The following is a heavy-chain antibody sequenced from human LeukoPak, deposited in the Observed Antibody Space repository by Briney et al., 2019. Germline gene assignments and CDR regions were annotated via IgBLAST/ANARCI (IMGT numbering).Heavy chain of an antibody. D-gene: IGHD3-10*01. J-gene: IGHJ3*02. CDR1: GGSFSGYY. Sequence: SETLSLTCAVYGGSFSGYYWNWIRQPPGKGLEWIGEINHSGSTNYNPSLKSRVTISVDTSKNQFSLKLSSVTAADTAVYYCATRPVLLWFGESRDAFDIWGQGTMVTVSS. CDR3: ATRPVLLWFGESRDAFDI. V-gene: IGHV4-34*01. CDR2: INHSGST.